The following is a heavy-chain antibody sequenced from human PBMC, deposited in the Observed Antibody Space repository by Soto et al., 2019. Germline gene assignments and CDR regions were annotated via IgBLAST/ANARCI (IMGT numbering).Heavy chain of an antibody. Sequence: QVQLVQSGAEVKKPGSSVKASCKASGGTFSSYAISRVRQAPGQGLEWMGGIIPIFGTANYAQQFQGRVAITADECTGTGYVELSSLRSEDTAVFYCATGAAIGAFDIWGQGTMVTVSS. CDR2: IIPIFGTA. D-gene: IGHD2-2*02. V-gene: IGHV1-69*01. CDR1: GGTFSSYA. CDR3: ATGAAIGAFDI. J-gene: IGHJ3*02.